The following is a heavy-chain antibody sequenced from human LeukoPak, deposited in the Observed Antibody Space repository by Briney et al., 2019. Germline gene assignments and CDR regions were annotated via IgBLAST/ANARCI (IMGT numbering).Heavy chain of an antibody. D-gene: IGHD5-18*01. J-gene: IGHJ6*02. CDR2: NIPVLNIT. V-gene: IGHV1-69*04. CDR1: GGTFSSYA. CDR3: ARDQGLTAPPPYGLDV. Sequence: GASVKVSCKASGGTFSSYAISWVRQAPGQGLEWMGRNIPVLNITTYAQKFQGSVTITADTSTSTVYMELSSLRSEETAVYYCARDQGLTAPPPYGLDVWGQGTTVIVSS.